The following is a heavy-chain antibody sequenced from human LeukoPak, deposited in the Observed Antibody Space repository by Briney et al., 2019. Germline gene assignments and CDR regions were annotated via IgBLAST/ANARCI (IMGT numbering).Heavy chain of an antibody. V-gene: IGHV4-59*01. Sequence: PSETLSLTCTVSGGSISSYYWSRIRQPPVKGLEWIGYIYYSGSTKYNPSLTSRVTISVDTSKNQFSLNLSSVTAADTAVYYCARADMATNPFDYWGQGTLVTVSS. CDR2: IYYSGST. J-gene: IGHJ4*02. D-gene: IGHD5-24*01. CDR3: ARADMATNPFDY. CDR1: GGSISSYY.